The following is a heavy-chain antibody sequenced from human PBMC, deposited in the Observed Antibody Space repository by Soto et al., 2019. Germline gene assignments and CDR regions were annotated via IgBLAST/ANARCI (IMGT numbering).Heavy chain of an antibody. CDR2: IKAEVAGGAI. Sequence: EAQLVEDGGGLVKPGESLRLSCSASGFTFRNTWMSWVRQAPGKGLEWVGRIKAEVAGGAIDYAAPVKGRFTISRDDLKQMVFLQMDSLKTEDTAVYYCVAGWGLTDFDLWAQGTLVTVS. V-gene: IGHV3-15*01. CDR3: VAGWGLTDFDL. D-gene: IGHD2-21*01. CDR1: GFTFRNTW. J-gene: IGHJ4*02.